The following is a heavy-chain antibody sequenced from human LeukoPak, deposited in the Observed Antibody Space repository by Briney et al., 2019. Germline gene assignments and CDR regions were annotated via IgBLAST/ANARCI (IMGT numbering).Heavy chain of an antibody. Sequence: GGSLRLSCAASGFTFSSYSMNWVRQAPGKGLEWVSSISSSSSYIYYADSVKGRFTISRDNAKNSLYLQMNSLRAEDTAVYYCAGEGIAVAATALDCWGQGTLVTVSS. CDR1: GFTFSSYS. CDR3: AGEGIAVAATALDC. CDR2: ISSSSSYI. D-gene: IGHD6-19*01. V-gene: IGHV3-21*01. J-gene: IGHJ4*02.